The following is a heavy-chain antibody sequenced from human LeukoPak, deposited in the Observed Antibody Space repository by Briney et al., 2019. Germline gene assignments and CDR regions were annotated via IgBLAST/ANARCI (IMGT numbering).Heavy chain of an antibody. CDR2: IRYDGSNK. J-gene: IGHJ3*02. V-gene: IGHV3-30*02. CDR1: GFTFSSYG. D-gene: IGHD2-2*02. CDR3: GGHCNSTSCYKLADTFDI. Sequence: PGGSLRLSCAASGFTFSSYGMHWVRQVPGKGLEWVAFIRYDGSNKYYADSVKGRFTISRDNSKNTLYLQMNSLRAEDTAVYYCGGHCNSTSCYKLADTFDIWGQGTMVTVSS.